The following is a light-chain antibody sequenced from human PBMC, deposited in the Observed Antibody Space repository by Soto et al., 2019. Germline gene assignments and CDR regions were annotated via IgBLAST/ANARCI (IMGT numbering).Light chain of an antibody. Sequence: EIVLTQSPGTLSLPPGERASLSCRASQSVSSGYLAWYQQKPGQAPRLLIYDASSRATGIPARFSGSGSGTDFTLTISSLEPEDFAIYYCQQRSNWPLTFGGGTKVDIK. CDR3: QQRSNWPLT. J-gene: IGKJ4*01. CDR1: QSVSSGY. CDR2: DAS. V-gene: IGKV3D-20*02.